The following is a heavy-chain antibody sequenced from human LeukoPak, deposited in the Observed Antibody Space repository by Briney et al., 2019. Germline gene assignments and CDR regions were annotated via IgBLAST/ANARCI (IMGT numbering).Heavy chain of an antibody. D-gene: IGHD3-10*01. CDR2: IYYSGST. J-gene: IGHJ4*02. CDR3: ARDYYGSGSYWDL. CDR1: GGSISSYY. Sequence: SETLSLTCTVSGGSISSYYWSWIRQSPGKGLEWIGYIYYSGSTNYNPSLKSRVTISVDTSKNQFSLKLSSVTAADTAVYYCARDYYGSGSYWDLWGQGTLVTVSS. V-gene: IGHV4-59*01.